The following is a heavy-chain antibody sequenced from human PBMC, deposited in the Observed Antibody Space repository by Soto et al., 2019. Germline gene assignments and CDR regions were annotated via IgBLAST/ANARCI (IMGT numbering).Heavy chain of an antibody. CDR1: GFTFSSYA. D-gene: IGHD2-2*01. V-gene: IGHV3-23*01. Sequence: EVQLLESGGGLVQPGGSLRLSCAASGFTFSSYAMSWVRQAPGKGLEWVSAISGSGGSTYYADSVKGRFTISGDNYKNTLYLQMNSLRAEDTAVYYCAKGRGYCSSTSCYVGSDYWGQGTLVTVSS. CDR3: AKGRGYCSSTSCYVGSDY. CDR2: ISGSGGST. J-gene: IGHJ4*02.